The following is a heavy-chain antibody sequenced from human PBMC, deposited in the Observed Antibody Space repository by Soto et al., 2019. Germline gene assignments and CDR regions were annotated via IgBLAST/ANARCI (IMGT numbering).Heavy chain of an antibody. CDR1: GGSISSYY. CDR2: IYYSGST. J-gene: IGHJ4*02. D-gene: IGHD6-13*01. Sequence: QVQLQESGPGLVKPSETLSLTCTVSGGSISSYYWSWIRQPPGKGLEWIGYIYYSGSTNYNPSLKSRVTISVDTSKNQFSLKLSSVTAADTAVYYCARVRSSSWYFDYWGQGTLVTVSS. CDR3: ARVRSSSWYFDY. V-gene: IGHV4-59*01.